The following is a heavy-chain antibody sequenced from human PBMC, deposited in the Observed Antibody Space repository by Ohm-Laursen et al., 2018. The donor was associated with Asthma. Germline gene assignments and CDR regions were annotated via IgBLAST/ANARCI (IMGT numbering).Heavy chain of an antibody. CDR2: ISYDGSNK. CDR1: GFTFSSYG. D-gene: IGHD5-18*01. V-gene: IGHV3-30*03. CDR3: ARDTAMVIDNYGMDV. J-gene: IGHJ6*02. Sequence: SLRLSCTAPGFTFSSYGMHWVRQAPGKGLEWVAVISYDGSNKYYADSVKGRFTISRDNSKNTLYLQMNSLRAEDTAVYYCARDTAMVIDNYGMDVWGQGTTVTVSS.